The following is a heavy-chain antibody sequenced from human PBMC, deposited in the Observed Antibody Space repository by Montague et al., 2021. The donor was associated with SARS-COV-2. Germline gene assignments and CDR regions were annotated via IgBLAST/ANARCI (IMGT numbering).Heavy chain of an antibody. V-gene: IGHV4-39*01. Sequence: SETLSLTCSFSGTTRKNNYYWGWIRQPPGEGLEWVGSLYYSGNAXYSPALRSRVTISVDTSRSQFSLQLTSVTVADTAIYYCARGIDFGLVASRSHYFDTWGQGTLVSVSS. CDR3: ARGIDFGLVASRSHYFDT. D-gene: IGHD3-3*01. J-gene: IGHJ4*02. CDR1: GTTRKNNYY. CDR2: LYYSGNA.